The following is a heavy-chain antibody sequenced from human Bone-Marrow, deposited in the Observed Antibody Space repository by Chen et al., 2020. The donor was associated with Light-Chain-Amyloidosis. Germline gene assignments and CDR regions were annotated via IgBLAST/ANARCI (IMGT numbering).Heavy chain of an antibody. Sequence: QVQLLQSGAEAKKTGDSVKVSCKASGYTFPGYYMHWVRQAPGQGLGWMGWCNPNSGGTNDAQKFQGRVTMTRDTSISTAYMELSRLRSDDTAVYYCALGARDLGIVVVPAGFDPWVQGTLVTVSS. J-gene: IGHJ5*02. CDR3: ALGARDLGIVVVPAGFDP. CDR2: CNPNSGGT. V-gene: IGHV1-2*02. CDR1: GYTFPGYY. D-gene: IGHD2-2*01.